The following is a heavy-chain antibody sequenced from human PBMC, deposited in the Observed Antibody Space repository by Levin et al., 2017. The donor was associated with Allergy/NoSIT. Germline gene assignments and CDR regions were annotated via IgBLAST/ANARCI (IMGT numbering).Heavy chain of an antibody. V-gene: IGHV1-2*06. CDR3: ARRGITGITGEGYYYYYMDV. CDR2: INPNSGGT. CDR1: GYTFTGYY. J-gene: IGHJ6*03. Sequence: PWASVKVSCKASGYTFTGYYMHWVRQAPGQGLEWMGRINPNSGGTNYAQKFQGRVTMTRDTSISTAYMELSRLRSDDTAVYYCARRGITGITGEGYYYYYMDVWGKGTTVTVSS. D-gene: IGHD1/OR15-1a*01.